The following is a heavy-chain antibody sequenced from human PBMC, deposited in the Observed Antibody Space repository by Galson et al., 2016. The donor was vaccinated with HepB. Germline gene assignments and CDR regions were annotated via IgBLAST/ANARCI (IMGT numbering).Heavy chain of an antibody. Sequence: SETLSLTCTVSGGFIRRYYWSWIRQSPGKGLEWIGYIYYSGKANYNPSLEGRVSMSVDTSRNQFSLSLRSVTAADTAVYYCARELDYSYDNDNLFDPWGQGIRVTVSS. V-gene: IGHV4-59*01. D-gene: IGHD5-18*01. CDR1: GGFIRRYY. CDR2: IYYSGKA. CDR3: ARELDYSYDNDNLFDP. J-gene: IGHJ5*02.